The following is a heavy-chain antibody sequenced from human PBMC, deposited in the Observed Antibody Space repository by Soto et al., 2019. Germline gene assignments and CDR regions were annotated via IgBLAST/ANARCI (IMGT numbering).Heavy chain of an antibody. D-gene: IGHD3-10*01. Sequence: GGSLRLSCAASGFTFSDYYMSWIRQAPGKGLEWVSYISSSSSYTNYAASVKGRFTISRDDSKSIAYLQMNSLKTEDTAVYYCTSSADYGSGSYYKQPTYYYMDVWGKGTTVTVSS. CDR3: TSSADYGSGSYYKQPTYYYMDV. J-gene: IGHJ6*03. CDR1: GFTFSDYY. CDR2: ISSSSSYT. V-gene: IGHV3-11*03.